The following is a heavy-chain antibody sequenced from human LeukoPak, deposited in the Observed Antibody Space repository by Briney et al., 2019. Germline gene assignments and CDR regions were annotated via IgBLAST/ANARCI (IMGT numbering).Heavy chain of an antibody. D-gene: IGHD5-12*01. CDR2: INHSGST. CDR3: ARAGRLRPFDY. Sequence: PSETLSLTCAVYGGSFSGYYWSWIRQPPGKGLEWIGEINHSGSTNYNPSLKSRVTISVDTSKNQFSLKLSSVTAADTAVYYCARAGRLRPFDYWGQGTLVTVSS. J-gene: IGHJ4*02. V-gene: IGHV4-34*01. CDR1: GGSFSGYY.